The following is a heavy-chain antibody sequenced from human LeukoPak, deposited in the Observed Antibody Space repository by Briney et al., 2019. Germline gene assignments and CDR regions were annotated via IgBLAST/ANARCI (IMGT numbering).Heavy chain of an antibody. CDR1: GGSFSGYY. D-gene: IGHD2-2*01. V-gene: IGHV4-34*01. CDR3: ARENKTRRYQLLPSYFDY. J-gene: IGHJ4*02. CDR2: INHSGST. Sequence: PSETLSLTCAVYGGSFSGYYWSWVRQPPGKGLEWIGEINHSGSTNYNPSLKSRVTISVDTSKNQFSLKLSSVTAADTAVYYCARENKTRRYQLLPSYFDYWGQGTLVTVSS.